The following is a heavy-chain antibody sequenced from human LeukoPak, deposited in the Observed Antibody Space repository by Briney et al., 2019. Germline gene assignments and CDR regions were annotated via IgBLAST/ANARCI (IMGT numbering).Heavy chain of an antibody. D-gene: IGHD6-13*01. CDR1: GFTFDDYA. J-gene: IGHJ4*02. V-gene: IGHV3-9*01. CDR3: ANLAAAGLDSTR. Sequence: GGSLRLSCAASGFTFDDYAMHWVRQAPGKGLEWVSGISWNSGSIGYADSVKGRFTISRDNAKNSLYLQMNSLRAEDTALYYCANLAAAGLDSTRWGQGTLVTVSS. CDR2: ISWNSGSI.